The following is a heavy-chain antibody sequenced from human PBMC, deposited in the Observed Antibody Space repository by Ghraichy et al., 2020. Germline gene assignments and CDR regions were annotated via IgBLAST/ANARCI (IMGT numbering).Heavy chain of an antibody. CDR3: AADRSRLTTGNPWGYYYYGMDV. D-gene: IGHD4-17*01. J-gene: IGHJ6*02. CDR1: GFTFTSSA. CDR2: IVVGSGNT. Sequence: SVKVSCKASGFTFTSSAVQWVRQARGQRLEWIGWIVVGSGNTNYAQKFQERVTITRDMSTSTAYMELSSLRSEDTAVYYCAADRSRLTTGNPWGYYYYGMDVWGQGTTVTVSS. V-gene: IGHV1-58*01.